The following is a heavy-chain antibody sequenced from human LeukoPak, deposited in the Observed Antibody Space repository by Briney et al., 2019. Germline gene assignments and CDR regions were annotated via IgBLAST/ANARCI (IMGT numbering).Heavy chain of an antibody. Sequence: ASVKVSCKASGYTFTGYYMHWVRQAPGQGLEWMGWINPNSGGTNYAQKFQGRVTMTRDTSISTAYMELSRLRSDDTAVYYCARDICSSTSCQYSWFDPWGQGTLVTVSS. CDR1: GYTFTGYY. D-gene: IGHD2-2*01. CDR3: ARDICSSTSCQYSWFDP. V-gene: IGHV1-2*02. CDR2: INPNSGGT. J-gene: IGHJ5*02.